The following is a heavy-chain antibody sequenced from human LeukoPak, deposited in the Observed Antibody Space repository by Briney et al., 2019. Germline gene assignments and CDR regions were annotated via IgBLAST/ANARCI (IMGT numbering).Heavy chain of an antibody. CDR3: ARGGSNYYDSSFNMDY. CDR2: IIPIFGTA. Sequence: SVKVSCKASGGTFSSYAISWVRQAPGQGLEWMGGIIPIFGTANYAQKFQGRVTITADESTSTAYMELSSLRSEDTAVYYCARGGSNYYDSSFNMDYWGQGTLVTVSS. D-gene: IGHD3-22*01. V-gene: IGHV1-69*01. CDR1: GGTFSSYA. J-gene: IGHJ4*02.